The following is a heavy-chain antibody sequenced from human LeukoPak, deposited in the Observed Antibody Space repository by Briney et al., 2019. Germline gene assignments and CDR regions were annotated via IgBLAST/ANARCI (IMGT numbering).Heavy chain of an antibody. D-gene: IGHD6-19*01. CDR3: ARSRWLDAFDY. CDR1: GFTFSSYW. Sequence: PGGSLRLSCAASGFTFSSYWMHRVRQAPGKGLVWVSRNSDGSTTNYADSVKGRFTISRDNAKNTLYLQMNSLRADDTAVYYCARSRWLDAFDYWGQGTLVTVSS. V-gene: IGHV3-74*01. CDR2: NSDGSTT. J-gene: IGHJ4*02.